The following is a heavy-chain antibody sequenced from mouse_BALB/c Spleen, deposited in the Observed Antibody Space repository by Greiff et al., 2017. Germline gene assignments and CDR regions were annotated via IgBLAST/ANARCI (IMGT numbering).Heavy chain of an antibody. J-gene: IGHJ3*01. V-gene: IGHV1-54*01. D-gene: IGHD1-1*01. CDR2: INPGSGGT. CDR1: GYAFTNYL. Sequence: QVQLQQSGAELVRPGTSVKVSCKASGYAFTNYLIEWVKQRPGQGLEWIGVINPGSGGTNYNEKFKGKATLTADKSSSTAYMQLSSLTSDDSAVYCCARAGVARWFAYWGQGTLVTVSA. CDR3: ARAGVARWFAY.